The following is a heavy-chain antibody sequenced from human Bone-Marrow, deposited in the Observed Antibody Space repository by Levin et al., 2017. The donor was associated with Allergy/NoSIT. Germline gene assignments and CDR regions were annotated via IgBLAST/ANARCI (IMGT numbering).Heavy chain of an antibody. CDR1: GFTFSDYY. J-gene: IGHJ4*02. D-gene: IGHD2-15*01. CDR2: ISSSGSTI. CDR3: ASREGDCSGGSCYSGPFWDFDY. V-gene: IGHV3-11*01. Sequence: GGSLRLSCAASGFTFSDYYMSWIRQAPGKGLEWVSYISSSGSTIYYADSVKGRFTISRDNAKNSLYLQMNSLRAEDTAVYYCASREGDCSGGSCYSGPFWDFDYWGQGTLVTVSS.